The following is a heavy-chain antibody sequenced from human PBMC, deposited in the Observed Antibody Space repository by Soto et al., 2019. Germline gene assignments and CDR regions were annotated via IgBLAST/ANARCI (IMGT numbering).Heavy chain of an antibody. CDR2: INPSGGST. CDR1: GYTFTSYY. V-gene: IGHV1-46*01. Sequence: ASVKVSCKASGYTFTSYYMHWVRQAPGQGLEWMGIINPSGGSTSYAQKFQGRVTMTEDTSTDTAYMELSSLRSEDTAVYYCATPNRLPNDAFDIWGKGTMVTVSS. D-gene: IGHD2-21*01. CDR3: ATPNRLPNDAFDI. J-gene: IGHJ3*02.